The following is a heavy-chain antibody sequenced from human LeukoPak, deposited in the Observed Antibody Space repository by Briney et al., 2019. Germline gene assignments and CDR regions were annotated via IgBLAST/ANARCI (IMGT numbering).Heavy chain of an antibody. CDR1: GGSISSRSYY. Sequence: SETLSLTCTVSGGSISSRSYYWGWLRQPPGKGLEWIASIFYSGSTYHNPSLKSRVTISVDTSKSQFSLKLSSVTAADTAVYYCARHSRSGYSGYENAFDIWGQGTMVTVSS. J-gene: IGHJ3*02. V-gene: IGHV4-39*01. D-gene: IGHD5-12*01. CDR3: ARHSRSGYSGYENAFDI. CDR2: IFYSGST.